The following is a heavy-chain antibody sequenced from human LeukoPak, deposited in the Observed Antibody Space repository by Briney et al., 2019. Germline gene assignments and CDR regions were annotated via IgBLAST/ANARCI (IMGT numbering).Heavy chain of an antibody. J-gene: IGHJ4*02. CDR2: DNTNKGRT. CDR1: GSTFAAYY. D-gene: IGHD3-22*01. V-gene: IGHV1-2*02. Sequence: ASVKPSRKASGSTFAAYYIHWVRLAPGPGLERMGWDNTNKGRTSYAQTLQGRVTMTTNTSISPANMELSTLSSADTAVYYCARDMKITVVADYWGQGTLVTVSS. CDR3: ARDMKITVVADY.